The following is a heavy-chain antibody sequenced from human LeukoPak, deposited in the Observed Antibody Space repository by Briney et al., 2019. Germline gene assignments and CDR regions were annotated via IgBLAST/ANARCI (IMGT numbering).Heavy chain of an antibody. CDR1: GGSISSGGYY. V-gene: IGHV4-31*03. Sequence: PSETLSLTCTVSGGSISSGGYYWSWIRQHPGKGLEWIGYIYYSGSTYYNPSLKSRVTISVDTSKNQFSLKLISVTAADTAVYYCARKYVDTSLLGEYYYYGMDVWGQGTTVTVSS. J-gene: IGHJ6*02. D-gene: IGHD5-18*01. CDR2: IYYSGST. CDR3: ARKYVDTSLLGEYYYYGMDV.